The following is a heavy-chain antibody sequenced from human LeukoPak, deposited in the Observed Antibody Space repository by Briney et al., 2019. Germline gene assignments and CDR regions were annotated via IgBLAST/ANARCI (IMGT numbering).Heavy chain of an antibody. CDR2: ISAYNGNT. Sequence: ASVKVSYKASGYTFISYGISWVRQAPGQGLEWMGWISAYNGNTNYAQKLQGRVTMTTDTSTSTAYMELRSLRSDDTAVYYCARDNGGHVPYYFDYWGQGTLVTVSS. CDR3: ARDNGGHVPYYFDY. D-gene: IGHD2-8*01. CDR1: GYTFISYG. J-gene: IGHJ4*02. V-gene: IGHV1-18*04.